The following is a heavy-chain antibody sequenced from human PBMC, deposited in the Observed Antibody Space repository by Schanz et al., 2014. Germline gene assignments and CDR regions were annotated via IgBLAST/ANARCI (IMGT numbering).Heavy chain of an antibody. D-gene: IGHD1-26*01. CDR1: GGTYNNYA. Sequence: QVQLVQSEAAVKKPGSSVKVSCKASGGTYNNYALSWVRQAPGQGLEWMGRFIPLIDTADYAEKFQGRVTITADKFTNSAYMELSSLTSEDTAVYYCARDKGQSGGGMDVWGQGTTVTVSS. J-gene: IGHJ6*02. V-gene: IGHV1-69*04. CDR2: FIPLIDTA. CDR3: ARDKGQSGGGMDV.